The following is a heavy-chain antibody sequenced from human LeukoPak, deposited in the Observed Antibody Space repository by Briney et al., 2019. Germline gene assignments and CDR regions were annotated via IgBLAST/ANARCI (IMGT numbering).Heavy chain of an antibody. Sequence: GGSLRLSCAASGFVFSTYAIHWVRHVPGKGLEYVSGINGNGDYTDYANSVKGRFTISRDNFKNTMYLQMGSLRAEDMAVYYCARDLFSGGEMVNLDYWGQGTLVTVSS. V-gene: IGHV3-64*01. CDR1: GFVFSTYA. CDR3: ARDLFSGGEMVNLDY. CDR2: INGNGDYT. J-gene: IGHJ4*02. D-gene: IGHD2-15*01.